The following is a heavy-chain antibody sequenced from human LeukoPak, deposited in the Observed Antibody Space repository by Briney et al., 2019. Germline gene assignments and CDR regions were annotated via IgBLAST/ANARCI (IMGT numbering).Heavy chain of an antibody. D-gene: IGHD5-18*01. V-gene: IGHV3-33*01. CDR2: MWYDGSNK. CDR1: GFTFSSYG. CDR3: ARDSYGLDY. J-gene: IGHJ4*02. Sequence: GRSLRLSCAASGFTFSSYGMHWVRQAPGKGLEWVAIMWYDGSNKYYADSVKGRFTISRDNSKNTLYLQMNSLRAEDTAVYYCARDSYGLDYWGQGTLVTVSS.